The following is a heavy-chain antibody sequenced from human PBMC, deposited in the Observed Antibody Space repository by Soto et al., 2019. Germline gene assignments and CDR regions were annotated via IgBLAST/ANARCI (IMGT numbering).Heavy chain of an antibody. CDR2: IYWSDSK. CDR1: GFSLTTDGVG. V-gene: IGHV2-5*01. Sequence: QITLKESGPTLVTPTQTLTLTCSFSGFSLTTDGVGVGWVRQPPGKALEWLALIYWSDSKRYSPSLKNRLTVTKDDSKNQVLLTMTNMDPVDTATYYCIHRRRDAGPNGDYWGQGTLVTVSS. CDR3: IHRRRDAGPNGDY. J-gene: IGHJ4*02. D-gene: IGHD3-16*01.